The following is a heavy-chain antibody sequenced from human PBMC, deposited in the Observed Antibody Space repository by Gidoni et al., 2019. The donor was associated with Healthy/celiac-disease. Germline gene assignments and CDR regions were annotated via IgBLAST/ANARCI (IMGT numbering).Heavy chain of an antibody. D-gene: IGHD6-13*01. V-gene: IGHV3-30-3*01. Sequence: QVKLVESGGGVVQPGRSLRLSCAASGCTFSSYAMHWVRQAPGKGLEWVAVISYDGSNKYYADAVKGRFTTSRDNSKNTLYLQMNSLSAEDTAVYYCARDGEGIAAAGIPGTWYFDLWGRGTLVTVSS. CDR3: ARDGEGIAAAGIPGTWYFDL. CDR2: ISYDGSNK. CDR1: GCTFSSYA. J-gene: IGHJ2*01.